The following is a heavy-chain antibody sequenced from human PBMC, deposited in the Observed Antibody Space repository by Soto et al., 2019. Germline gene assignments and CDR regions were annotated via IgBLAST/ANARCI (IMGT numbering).Heavy chain of an antibody. Sequence: TLSLTGNVPGGAIDSGGYYWCWILQHPGKGLEWIGYIYYSGSTYYNPSLKSRVSISIDTSKNQFSLELISVTAADTAVYYCARVGTSYARRGLDVWGQGTTVTVSS. CDR3: ARVGTSYARRGLDV. CDR2: IYYSGST. CDR1: GGAIDSGGYY. J-gene: IGHJ6*02. D-gene: IGHD7-27*01. V-gene: IGHV4-31*03.